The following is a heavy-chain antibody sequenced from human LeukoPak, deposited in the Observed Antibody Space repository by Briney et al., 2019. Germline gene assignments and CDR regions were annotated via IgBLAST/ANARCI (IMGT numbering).Heavy chain of an antibody. V-gene: IGHV3-23*01. J-gene: IGHJ4*02. D-gene: IGHD5-18*01. CDR2: ISGSGGST. CDR3: AKVQEAGYSYGSTDY. CDR1: GFTFSSYS. Sequence: PGGSLRLSCAASGFTFSSYSMNWVRQAPGKGLEWVSAISGSGGSTYYADSVKGRFTISRDNSKNTLYLQMNSLRAEDTAVYYCAKVQEAGYSYGSTDYWGQGTLVTVSS.